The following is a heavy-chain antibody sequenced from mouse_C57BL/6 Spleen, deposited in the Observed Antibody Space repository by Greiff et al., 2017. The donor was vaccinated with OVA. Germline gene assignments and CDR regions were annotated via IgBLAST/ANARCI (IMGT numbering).Heavy chain of an antibody. Sequence: QVQLQQSGAELVKPGASVKLSCKASGYTFTSYWMQWVKQRPGQGLEWIGEIDPSDSYTNYNQKFKGKATLTVDTSSSTSYMQLSSLTSEDSAVYYCARRDGSRFAYWGQGTLVTVSA. V-gene: IGHV1-50*01. CDR1: GYTFTSYW. CDR2: IDPSDSYT. J-gene: IGHJ3*01. CDR3: ARRDGSRFAY. D-gene: IGHD1-1*01.